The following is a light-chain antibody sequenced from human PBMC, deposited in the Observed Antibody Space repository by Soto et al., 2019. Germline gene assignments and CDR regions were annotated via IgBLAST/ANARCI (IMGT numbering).Light chain of an antibody. J-gene: IGLJ2*01. CDR2: DDS. V-gene: IGLV3-21*02. CDR1: NIGSKS. Sequence: SYELTQPPSVSVAPGQTARITCGGNNIGSKSVHWYQQKPGRAPVLVVYDDSDRPSGIPERLSGSNSGNTATLTISRVEAGDEADYYCQVWDKSDDFYLIFGGGTKVTVL. CDR3: QVWDKSDDFYLI.